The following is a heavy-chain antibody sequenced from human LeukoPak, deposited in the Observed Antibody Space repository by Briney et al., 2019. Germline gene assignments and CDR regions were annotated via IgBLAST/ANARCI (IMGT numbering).Heavy chain of an antibody. Sequence: GGSLRLSCAASGFTFSSYAMHWVRQAPGKGLEWVAVISYDGSNKYYADSVKGRLTISRDNAKNSLFLQMNSLRAEDTAVYYCARSSSGAKDYRGQGTLVTVSS. CDR3: ARSSSGAKDY. D-gene: IGHD1-26*01. CDR2: ISYDGSNK. CDR1: GFTFSSYA. V-gene: IGHV3-30*04. J-gene: IGHJ4*02.